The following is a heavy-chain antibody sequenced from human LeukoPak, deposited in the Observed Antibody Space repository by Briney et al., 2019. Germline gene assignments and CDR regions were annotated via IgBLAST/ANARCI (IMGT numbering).Heavy chain of an antibody. J-gene: IGHJ3*02. CDR2: IRQDGSAK. CDR1: GFTFSTYW. Sequence: GGSLRLSCAASGFTFSTYWMSWVRQAPGKGLEWVANIRQDGSAKYYLDSVKGRFTISRDNAKNSLYLQMNSLRAEDTAVYYCARDSSAFDIWGQGTMVTVSS. V-gene: IGHV3-7*01. CDR3: ARDSSAFDI.